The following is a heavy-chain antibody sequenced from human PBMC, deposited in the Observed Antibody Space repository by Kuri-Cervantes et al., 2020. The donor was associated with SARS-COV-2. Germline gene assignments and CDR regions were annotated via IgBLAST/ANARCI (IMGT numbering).Heavy chain of an antibody. J-gene: IGHJ4*02. D-gene: IGHD6-13*01. Sequence: SQTLSLTYAVYGGSFSGYYWSWIRQPPGKGLEWIGEINHSGSTNYNPSLKSRVTISVDTSKNQFSLKLSSVTAADTAVYYCARTQVVISSSWYGFSGFLDYWGQGTLVTVSS. V-gene: IGHV4-34*01. CDR1: GGSFSGYY. CDR3: ARTQVVISSSWYGFSGFLDY. CDR2: INHSGST.